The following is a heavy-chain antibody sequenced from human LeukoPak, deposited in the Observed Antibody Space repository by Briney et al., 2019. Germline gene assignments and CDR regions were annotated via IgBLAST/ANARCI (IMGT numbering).Heavy chain of an antibody. CDR3: ARGHRGGYCSSTSCPKFVFDI. V-gene: IGHV4-34*01. J-gene: IGHJ3*02. Sequence: SETLSLTCAVYGGSFSGYYWSWIRQPPGKGLEWIGEINHSGSTNYNPSLKSRVTISVDTSKNQFSLKLSSVTAADTAVYYCARGHRGGYCSSTSCPKFVFDIWGQGTMVTVTS. CDR2: INHSGST. CDR1: GGSFSGYY. D-gene: IGHD2-2*01.